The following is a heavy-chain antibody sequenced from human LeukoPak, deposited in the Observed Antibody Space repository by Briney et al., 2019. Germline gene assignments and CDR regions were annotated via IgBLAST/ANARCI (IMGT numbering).Heavy chain of an antibody. J-gene: IGHJ6*02. CDR2: INPSGGST. Sequence: GASVKVSCKASGYTFTSYYMHWVRQAPGQGLEWMGIINPSGGSTSYAQKFQGRVTMTRDTSTSTVYMELSSLRSEDTAVYYCARENGSGSYYKEYGMDVWGQGTTVTVSS. V-gene: IGHV1-46*01. CDR3: ARENGSGSYYKEYGMDV. D-gene: IGHD3-10*01. CDR1: GYTFTSYY.